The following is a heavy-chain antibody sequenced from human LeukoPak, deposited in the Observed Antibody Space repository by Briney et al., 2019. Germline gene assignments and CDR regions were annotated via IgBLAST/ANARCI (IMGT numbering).Heavy chain of an antibody. CDR3: ASTLVRGVISFQYFQH. V-gene: IGHV4-30-4*01. CDR2: IHYTGST. J-gene: IGHJ1*01. D-gene: IGHD3-10*01. Sequence: ASETLSLTCTVSGGSISSGDYYWSWIRQPPGKGLEWIGYIHYTGSTYYNPSLKSRVTISVDTSKNQFSLKLRSVTAADTAVYYCASTLVRGVISFQYFQHWGQGTLVTVSS. CDR1: GGSISSGDYY.